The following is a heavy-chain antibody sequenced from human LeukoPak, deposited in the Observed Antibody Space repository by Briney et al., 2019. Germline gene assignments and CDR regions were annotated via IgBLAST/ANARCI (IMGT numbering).Heavy chain of an antibody. V-gene: IGHV3-21*01. CDR3: ASYDTSGYYPDY. Sequence: PGGSLRLSCAASGFTFSSYGMSWVRQAPGKGLEWVSSISSSSSYIYYADSVKGRFTISRDNAKNSLYLQMNSLRVEDTAVYYCASYDTSGYYPDYWGQGTLVTVSS. CDR1: GFTFSSYG. CDR2: ISSSSSYI. J-gene: IGHJ4*02. D-gene: IGHD3-22*01.